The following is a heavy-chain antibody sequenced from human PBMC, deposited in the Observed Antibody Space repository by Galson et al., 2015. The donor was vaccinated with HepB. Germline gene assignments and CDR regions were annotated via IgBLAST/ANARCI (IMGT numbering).Heavy chain of an antibody. CDR1: GGTFSSYA. D-gene: IGHD5-12*01. Sequence: SVKVSCKASGGTFSSYAISWVRQAPGQGLEWMGRIIPILGIANYAQKFQGRVTITADKSTSTAYMELSSLRSEDTAVYYCAREGGIVATILWFYWGQGTLVTVSS. J-gene: IGHJ4*02. CDR3: AREGGIVATILWFY. CDR2: IIPILGIA. V-gene: IGHV1-69*04.